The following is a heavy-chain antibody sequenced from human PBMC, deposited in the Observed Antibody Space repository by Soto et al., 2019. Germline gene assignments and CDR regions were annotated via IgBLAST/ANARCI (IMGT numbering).Heavy chain of an antibody. V-gene: IGHV3-15*01. Sequence: EVQVVESGGGLVKPGGSLRLSCEVSGLPFAKVWMSWIRQAPGKGLEWVGRIKSQTDGGRIDYAAPVKGRFTISRDDSKNTLYLQINRLKTEDTAVYYCTTSVTGTPRAIDYWGQGNLVTVSS. J-gene: IGHJ4*02. CDR3: TTSVTGTPRAIDY. CDR1: GLPFAKVW. CDR2: IKSQTDGGRI. D-gene: IGHD1-7*01.